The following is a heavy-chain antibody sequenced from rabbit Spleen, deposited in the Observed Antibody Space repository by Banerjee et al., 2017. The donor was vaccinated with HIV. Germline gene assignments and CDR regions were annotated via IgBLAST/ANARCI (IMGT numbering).Heavy chain of an antibody. D-gene: IGHD7-1*01. V-gene: IGHV1S45*01. CDR3: ARTGIGIDHFNL. CDR2: IRPSDGYT. Sequence: QEQLEESGGDLVKPGTSLTLTCTASGFSFSGTYWMYWVRQAPGKGPEWIACIRPSDGYTYYASWAKGRFTASKTSSTTVTLQMTSLTAADTATYFCARTGIGIDHFNLWGPGTLVTVS. CDR1: GFSFSGTYW. J-gene: IGHJ4*01.